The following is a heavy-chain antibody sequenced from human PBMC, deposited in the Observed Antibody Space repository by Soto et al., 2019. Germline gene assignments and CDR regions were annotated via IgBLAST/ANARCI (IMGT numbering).Heavy chain of an antibody. CDR3: VSRAGYYKRSLAYYYYYYGMDV. CDR1: GYTFTSYL. V-gene: IGHV1-3*01. D-gene: IGHD3-9*01. J-gene: IGHJ6*02. CDR2: INGGNGDT. Sequence: ASVKVSCKASGYTFTSYLMHWLRQAPGQRLEWMGWINGGNGDTKYSQKFQGRVTITRDTSASTAHMEVSSLRSEDTAVYYCVSRAGYYKRSLAYYYYYYGMDVWGQGTTVTVSS.